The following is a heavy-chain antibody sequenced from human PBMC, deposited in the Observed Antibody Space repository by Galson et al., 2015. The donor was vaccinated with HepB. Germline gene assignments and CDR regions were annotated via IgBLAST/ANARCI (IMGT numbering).Heavy chain of an antibody. CDR1: GYTFTSYG. Sequence: SVKVSCKASGYTFTSYGISWVRQAPGQGLEWMGWISAYNGNTNYAQKLQGRVTMTIDTSTSTAYMELRSLRSDDTAVYYCARDGERLADIGVVPAAIYYFYGMDVWGQGTTVTVSS. CDR2: ISAYNGNT. V-gene: IGHV1-18*01. D-gene: IGHD2-2*01. J-gene: IGHJ6*02. CDR3: ARDGERLADIGVVPAAIYYFYGMDV.